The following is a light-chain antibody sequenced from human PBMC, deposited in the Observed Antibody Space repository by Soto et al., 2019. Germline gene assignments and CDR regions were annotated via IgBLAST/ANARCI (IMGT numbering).Light chain of an antibody. Sequence: DVQTHESAATLSVFAGDIVTVTCRASQSVSSWVAWYQEKPGRGPKLLIYDASTWQSGVPSRFIGSGSGTEFTLTITSLQPDDFATYYCQHYNTYSPGTFGQATKV. CDR3: QHYNTYSPGT. CDR1: QSVSSW. CDR2: DAS. J-gene: IGKJ1*01. V-gene: IGKV1-5*01.